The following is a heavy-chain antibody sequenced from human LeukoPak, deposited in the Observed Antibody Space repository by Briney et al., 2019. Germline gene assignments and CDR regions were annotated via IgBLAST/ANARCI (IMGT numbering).Heavy chain of an antibody. V-gene: IGHV3-23*01. D-gene: IGHD3-22*01. CDR3: AKDPTPPMIVVVITVEEIP. Sequence: SGGSLRLSCAASGFTFSSYAMSWVRQAPGKGLEWVSAISGSGGSTYYADSVKGRFTISRDNSKNTLYLQMNSLRAEDTAVYYCAKDPTPPMIVVVITVEEIPWGQGTLVTVSS. J-gene: IGHJ5*02. CDR2: ISGSGGST. CDR1: GFTFSSYA.